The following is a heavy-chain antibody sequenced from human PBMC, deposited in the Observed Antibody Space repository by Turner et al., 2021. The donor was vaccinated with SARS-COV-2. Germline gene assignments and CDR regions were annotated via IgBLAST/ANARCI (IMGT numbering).Heavy chain of an antibody. CDR1: GYTLIELS. D-gene: IGHD2-21*02. V-gene: IGHV1-24*01. Sequence: QLQLVQSGAEVKKPGAAVKVSCTVSGYTLIELSMHWVRPAPGKGLEGMGGFDSEDGETISAQKFQGRVTMTEDTSTDTAYMELSSLRSEDTAVYYCATGYAYCGGDCSIHYWGQGTLVTVSS. J-gene: IGHJ4*02. CDR2: FDSEDGET. CDR3: ATGYAYCGGDCSIHY.